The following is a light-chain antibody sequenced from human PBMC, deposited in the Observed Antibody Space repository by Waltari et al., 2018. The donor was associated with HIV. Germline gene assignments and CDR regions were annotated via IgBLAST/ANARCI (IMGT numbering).Light chain of an antibody. J-gene: IGKJ4*01. CDR2: GAS. CDR3: QQYGSSPLT. Sequence: EIVLTQSPGTLSLSPGERATLSCRASQSVSSSYLAWYQQKPGQAPRLLIYGASSRATDIPDRFSGSGSGTDFTLTISRLEPEDFAVYYCQQYGSSPLTFGGGTKVEIK. CDR1: QSVSSSY. V-gene: IGKV3-20*01.